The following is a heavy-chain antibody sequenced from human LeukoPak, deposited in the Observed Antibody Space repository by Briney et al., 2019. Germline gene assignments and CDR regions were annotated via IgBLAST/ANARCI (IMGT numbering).Heavy chain of an antibody. CDR2: IYYSGST. D-gene: IGHD6-19*01. V-gene: IGHV4-59*01. J-gene: IGHJ4*02. Sequence: PSETLSLTCTVSGCSISSYYWSWIRQPPGKGLEWIGYIYYSGSTNYNPPLKSRVTISVDTSKNQFSLKLSSVTAADTAVYYCATLPLKEWLVPKWGQGTLVTVSS. CDR3: ATLPLKEWLVPK. CDR1: GCSISSYY.